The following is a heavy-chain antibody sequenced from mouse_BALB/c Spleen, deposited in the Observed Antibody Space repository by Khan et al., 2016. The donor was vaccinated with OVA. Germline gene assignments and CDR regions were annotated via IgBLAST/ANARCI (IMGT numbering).Heavy chain of an antibody. CDR3: ARETVVDVYWYFDV. CDR2: IRNKAKGYTT. J-gene: IGHJ1*01. V-gene: IGHV7-3*02. D-gene: IGHD1-1*01. Sequence: EVELVESGGGLVQPGGSLRLSCATSGFTFTDYYMSWVRQPPGKSLEWLGFIRNKAKGYTTEYSAPVKGRFTISRDNSQNIVYPQMNTLRAEDSATYYCARETVVDVYWYFDVWGAGTTVTVSS. CDR1: GFTFTDYY.